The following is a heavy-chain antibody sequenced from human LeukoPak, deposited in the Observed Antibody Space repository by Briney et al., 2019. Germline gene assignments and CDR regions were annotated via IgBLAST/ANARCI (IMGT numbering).Heavy chain of an antibody. D-gene: IGHD3-3*01. J-gene: IGHJ5*02. CDR1: GFTFSDYY. Sequence: GGSLRLSCAASGFTFSDYYMSWIRQAPGKGLEWVSYISSSGSTIYYADSVKGRFTISRDNAKNSLYLQMNSLRAEDTAVYYCARIRFLEFENWFDPWGQGTLVTASS. V-gene: IGHV3-11*01. CDR2: ISSSGSTI. CDR3: ARIRFLEFENWFDP.